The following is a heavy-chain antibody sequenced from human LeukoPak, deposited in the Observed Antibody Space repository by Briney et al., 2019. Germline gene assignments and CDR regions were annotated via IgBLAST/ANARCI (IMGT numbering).Heavy chain of an antibody. J-gene: IGHJ6*04. CDR1: GFTFSSYS. D-gene: IGHD3-10*01. Sequence: GGSLRLSCAASGFTFSSYSMNWVRQASGKGLEWVSSISSSSSYIYYADSVKGRFTISRDNAKNSLYLQMNSLRAEDTAVYYCARNYGSGSYLDYYYGMDVWGKGTTVTVSS. V-gene: IGHV3-21*01. CDR3: ARNYGSGSYLDYYYGMDV. CDR2: ISSSSSYI.